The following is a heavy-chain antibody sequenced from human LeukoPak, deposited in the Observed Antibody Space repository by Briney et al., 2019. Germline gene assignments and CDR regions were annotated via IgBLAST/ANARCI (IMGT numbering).Heavy chain of an antibody. V-gene: IGHV3-23*01. D-gene: IGHD6-13*01. CDR3: ARDPRSSSWLDY. Sequence: PGGSLRLSCAASGFPFSSHGMSWVRQAPGKGLEWVSGIIGGGGSTYYADSVKGRFTISGDNSRNTLFLQMNSLRAEDTAVYYCARDPRSSSWLDYWGQGTLVTVSS. CDR1: GFPFSSHG. CDR2: IIGGGGST. J-gene: IGHJ4*02.